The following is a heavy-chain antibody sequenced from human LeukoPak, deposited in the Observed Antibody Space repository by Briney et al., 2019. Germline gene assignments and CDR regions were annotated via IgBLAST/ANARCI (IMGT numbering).Heavy chain of an antibody. CDR1: GYTFTSYY. CDR2: INPNSGGT. D-gene: IGHD2-2*01. V-gene: IGHV1-2*02. Sequence: ASVKVSCKASGYTFTSYYMHWVRQAPGQGLEWMGWINPNSGGTNYAQKFQGRVTMTRDTSISTAYMELSRLRSDDTAVYYCARLALGYCSSTSCPNWFDPWGQGTLVTVSS. J-gene: IGHJ5*02. CDR3: ARLALGYCSSTSCPNWFDP.